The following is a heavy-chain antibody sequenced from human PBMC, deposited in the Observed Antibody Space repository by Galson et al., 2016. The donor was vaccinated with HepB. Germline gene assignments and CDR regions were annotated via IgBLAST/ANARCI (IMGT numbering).Heavy chain of an antibody. Sequence: SLRLSCAASGFTVSANYMSWVRHVPGQGLEWVSFVYIGGRPNFADSVKGRFTISRDDSKNILYLQMNSLRAEDTAVYYCARGPRLGVGKTHLDSWGQGTLVTVSS. D-gene: IGHD3-3*01. CDR1: GFTVSANY. CDR3: ARGPRLGVGKTHLDS. J-gene: IGHJ5*01. V-gene: IGHV3-53*01. CDR2: VYIGGRP.